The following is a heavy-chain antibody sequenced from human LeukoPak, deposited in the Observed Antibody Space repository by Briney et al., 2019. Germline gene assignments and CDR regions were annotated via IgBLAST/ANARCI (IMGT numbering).Heavy chain of an antibody. J-gene: IGHJ5*02. CDR2: VSSSRSTM. CDR3: ARRFDL. V-gene: IGHV3-48*03. CDR1: GFTLSSYE. Sequence: GGSLRLSCTASGFTLSSYEMNWVRQAPGKGLEWVSKVSSSRSTMYYADSVKGRFTISRDNAKNSLSLQMNSLRAEDTAIYYCARRFDLWGQGTLVTVSS.